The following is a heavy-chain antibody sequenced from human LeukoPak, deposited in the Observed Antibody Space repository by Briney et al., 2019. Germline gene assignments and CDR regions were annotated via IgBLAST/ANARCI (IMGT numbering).Heavy chain of an antibody. D-gene: IGHD3-10*01. CDR2: IYGSGST. V-gene: IGHV4-31*03. Sequence: PSQTLSLTCTVSGGSLSSGGKYWSGIRPHPGKGLEWIGYIYGSGSTYYNPSLKSRVTISGDTSKKQFSLKLSSVSAADTAVYYCTRNLDYYGSGSYEDWGQGTPVTVSS. CDR3: TRNLDYYGSGSYED. CDR1: GGSLSSGGKY. J-gene: IGHJ4*02.